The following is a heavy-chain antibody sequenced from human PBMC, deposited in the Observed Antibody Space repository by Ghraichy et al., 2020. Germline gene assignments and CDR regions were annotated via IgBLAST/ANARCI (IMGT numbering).Heavy chain of an antibody. D-gene: IGHD2-15*01. CDR3: ARFFGVVDRRCFDY. V-gene: IGHV4-31*03. J-gene: IGHJ4*02. CDR2: IDYSAIT. CDR1: GGSISSAGSY. Sequence: LRLSCTVSGGSISSAGSYWSWIRQPPGRGLEWIGFIDYSAITNYNPSLRNRLTILRDTSKNQFSLRVTSVTAADTAVYFCARFFGVVDRRCFDYWGQGNLVTVSS.